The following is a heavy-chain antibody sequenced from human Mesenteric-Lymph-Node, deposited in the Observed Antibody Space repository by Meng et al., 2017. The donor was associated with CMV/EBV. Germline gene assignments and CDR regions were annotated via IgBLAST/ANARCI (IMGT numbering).Heavy chain of an antibody. Sequence: GGSLRLSCAASGFTVSINYMSWVRQAPGKGLEWVSLTYPGGTTDYADSVKGRFTISRDNSKNSLYLQMNSLRGEDTAVYFCAGHNSEATFKTFRVITWTDYYGLDVWGQGTTVTVSS. CDR2: TYPGGTT. V-gene: IGHV3-66*04. J-gene: IGHJ6*02. CDR1: GFTVSINY. CDR3: AGHNSEATFKTFRVITWTDYYGLDV. D-gene: IGHD2/OR15-2a*01.